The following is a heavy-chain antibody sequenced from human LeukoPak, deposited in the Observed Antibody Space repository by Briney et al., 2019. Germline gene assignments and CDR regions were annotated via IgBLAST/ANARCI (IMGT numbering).Heavy chain of an antibody. CDR2: IRHSGAT. CDR3: ARRSGYERD. J-gene: IGHJ4*02. D-gene: IGHD5-12*01. V-gene: IGHV4-30-4*01. CDR1: GGSNSITGYY. Sequence: SQPLSLTCTVSGGSNSITGYYCSWLRQPPGKGLEWIGYIRHSGATHYSPSLESRVAMSVDTSKNQFSLKLTSVTAADTAVYYCARRSGYERDWGQGTPVTVSS.